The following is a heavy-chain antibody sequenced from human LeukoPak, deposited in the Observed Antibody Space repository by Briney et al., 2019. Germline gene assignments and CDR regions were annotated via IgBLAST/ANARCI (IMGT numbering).Heavy chain of an antibody. D-gene: IGHD5-24*01. V-gene: IGHV3-23*01. CDR2: ISGSGGNT. CDR3: AKQVRDGYNTPIDY. J-gene: IGHJ4*02. Sequence: GGSLRLSCAASGFTFSSYGMSWVRRAPGKGPEWVSGISGSGGNTYYADSVKGRFTISRDNSQNTLYLQMNTLRAEDTAVYYCAKQVRDGYNTPIDYWGQGTLVTVSS. CDR1: GFTFSSYG.